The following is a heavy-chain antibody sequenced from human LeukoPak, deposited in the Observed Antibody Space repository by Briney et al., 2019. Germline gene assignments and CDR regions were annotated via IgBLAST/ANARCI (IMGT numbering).Heavy chain of an antibody. D-gene: IGHD3-10*01. CDR3: AKAEGFTMVRGALFDY. V-gene: IGHV3-23*01. J-gene: IGHJ4*02. CDR2: ISGSGGST. Sequence: GVSLRLSCAASGFTFSSYAMSWVRQAPGKGLEWVSAISGSGGSTYYADSVKGRFTISRDNSKNTLYLQMNSLRAEDTAVYYCAKAEGFTMVRGALFDYWGQGTLVTVSS. CDR1: GFTFSSYA.